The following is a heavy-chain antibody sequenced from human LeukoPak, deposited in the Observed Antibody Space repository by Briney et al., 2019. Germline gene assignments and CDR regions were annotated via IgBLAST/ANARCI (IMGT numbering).Heavy chain of an antibody. V-gene: IGHV3-66*01. D-gene: IGHD1-1*01. Sequence: GGSLRLSCAASGFTVSSNYMSWVRQAPGEGLEWVSIFYRGGSTYYADSVKGRFTVSRDNSKNTLYLQMNSLRAEDTAVYYCAKDRWTEVDAFDIWGQGTMVTVSS. CDR1: GFTVSSNY. J-gene: IGHJ3*02. CDR3: AKDRWTEVDAFDI. CDR2: FYRGGST.